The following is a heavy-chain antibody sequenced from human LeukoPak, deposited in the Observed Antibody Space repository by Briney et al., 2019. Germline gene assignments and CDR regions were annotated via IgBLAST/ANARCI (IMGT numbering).Heavy chain of an antibody. CDR1: GGIFSSTA. CDR2: VIPLFGTP. J-gene: IGHJ6*02. CDR3: ARDPGYSSGWYSNRYGMDV. V-gene: IGHV1-69*13. D-gene: IGHD6-19*01. Sequence: GASVKFSCTASGGIFSSTAISWVRQAPGQGLEWMGGVIPLFGTPTYAQKFQGRVTITADESTGTTYMKLTSLTSEDTAVYYCARDPGYSSGWYSNRYGMDVWGQGTTVTVSS.